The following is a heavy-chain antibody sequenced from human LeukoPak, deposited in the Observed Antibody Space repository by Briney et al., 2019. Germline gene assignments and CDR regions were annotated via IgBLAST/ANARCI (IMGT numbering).Heavy chain of an antibody. CDR1: GFTFSSYS. J-gene: IGHJ6*03. CDR3: ARAKGDYDFWSGYSTYYYYMDV. D-gene: IGHD3-3*01. V-gene: IGHV3-21*01. Sequence: GGSLRLSCAASGFTFSSYSMNWVRQAPGKGLEWVSSISSSSSYIYYADSVKGRFTISRDNAKNSLYLQMNSLRAEDTAVYYCARAKGDYDFWSGYSTYYYYMDVWGKGTTVTVSS. CDR2: ISSSSSYI.